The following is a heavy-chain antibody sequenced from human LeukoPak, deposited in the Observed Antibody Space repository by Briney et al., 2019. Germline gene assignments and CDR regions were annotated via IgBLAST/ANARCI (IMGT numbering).Heavy chain of an antibody. D-gene: IGHD6-6*01. Sequence: GGSLRLSCEASGFTFSDYYMSWIRQAPGKGLEWVSYISSSGSTIYYADSVKGRFTISRDNAKNSLYLQMNSLRAEDTAVYYCARYSSSSAFDYWGQGTLVTVSS. CDR2: ISSSGSTI. V-gene: IGHV3-11*04. J-gene: IGHJ4*02. CDR3: ARYSSSSAFDY. CDR1: GFTFSDYY.